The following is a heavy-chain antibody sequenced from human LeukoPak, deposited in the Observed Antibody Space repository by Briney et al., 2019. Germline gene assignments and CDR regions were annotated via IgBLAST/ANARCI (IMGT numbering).Heavy chain of an antibody. Sequence: GGSLRLSCAASGFTFDDYGMSWVRQAPGKGLEWVSGINWNGGSTGYADSVKGRFTISRDNAKNSLYLQMNSLRAEDTAVYYCTTSINGGFFDYWGQGTLVTVSS. D-gene: IGHD7-27*01. J-gene: IGHJ4*02. V-gene: IGHV3-20*04. CDR1: GFTFDDYG. CDR3: TTSINGGFFDY. CDR2: INWNGGST.